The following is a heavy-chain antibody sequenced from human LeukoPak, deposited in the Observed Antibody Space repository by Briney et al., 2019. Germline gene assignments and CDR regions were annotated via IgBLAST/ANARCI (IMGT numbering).Heavy chain of an antibody. Sequence: ASVKVSCKASGYTFTGYYMHWVRQAPGQGLEWMGWINPNNGGTSYAQKFQGRVTMTRDTSITTAYMELPSLTSDDTAVYYCARDDYGGSSGYYYYGMDVWGQGTTVTVSS. V-gene: IGHV1-2*02. CDR3: ARDDYGGSSGYYYYGMDV. CDR1: GYTFTGYY. CDR2: INPNNGGT. J-gene: IGHJ6*02. D-gene: IGHD4-23*01.